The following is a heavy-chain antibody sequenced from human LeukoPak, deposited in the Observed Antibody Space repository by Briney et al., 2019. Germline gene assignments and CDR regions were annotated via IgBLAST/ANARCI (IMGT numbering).Heavy chain of an antibody. Sequence: GGSLRLSCAASGFSFDDYAMHWVRQAPGKGLEWVSGISWNSGSIGYADSVRGRFTISRDNAKNSLYLQMNSLRTEDTALYYCAKDRDYYASLDYWGQGTLVTVSS. CDR3: AKDRDYYASLDY. D-gene: IGHD3-10*01. V-gene: IGHV3-9*01. J-gene: IGHJ4*02. CDR2: ISWNSGSI. CDR1: GFSFDDYA.